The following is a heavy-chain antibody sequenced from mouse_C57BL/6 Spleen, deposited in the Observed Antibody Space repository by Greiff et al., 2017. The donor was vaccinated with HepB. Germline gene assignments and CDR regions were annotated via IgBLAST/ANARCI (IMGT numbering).Heavy chain of an antibody. CDR2: INPSSGYT. V-gene: IGHV1-4*01. CDR1: GYTFTSYT. Sequence: QVHVKQSGAELARPGASVKMSCKASGYTFTSYTMHWVKQRPGQGLEWIGYINPSSGYTKYNQKFKDKATLTADKSSSTAYMQLSSLTSEDSAVYYCARPPIYYDYDGFAYWGQGTLVTVSA. D-gene: IGHD2-4*01. CDR3: ARPPIYYDYDGFAY. J-gene: IGHJ3*01.